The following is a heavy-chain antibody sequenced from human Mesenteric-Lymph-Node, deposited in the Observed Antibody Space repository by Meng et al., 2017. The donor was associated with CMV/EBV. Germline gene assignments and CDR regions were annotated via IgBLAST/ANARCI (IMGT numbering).Heavy chain of an antibody. CDR3: AKRIAASGTTLGY. CDR1: GYTFTSYN. V-gene: IGHV1-8*02. J-gene: IGHJ4*02. Sequence: ASVKVSCKASGYTFTSYNINWVRQATGQGLEWMGWMNPNSGNTGCAQKFQGRVTLTRNTSISTAYMELSSLRSEDTAVYYCAKRIAASGTTLGYWGQGTLVTVSS. CDR2: MNPNSGNT. D-gene: IGHD6-13*01.